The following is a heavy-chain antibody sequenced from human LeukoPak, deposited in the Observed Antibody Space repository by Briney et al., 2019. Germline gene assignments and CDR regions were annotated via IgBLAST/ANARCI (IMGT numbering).Heavy chain of an antibody. CDR3: ARQYYYGSGSYYNQPFDY. CDR2: IYYSGST. Sequence: PSETMSLTCTVSGGSISSTSYYWGWIRQPPGKGLEWIGSIYYSGSTYYNPSLKSRVTISVDTSKNQFSLKLSSVTAADTAVYYCARQYYYGSGSYYNQPFDYWDQGTLVTVSP. D-gene: IGHD3-10*01. J-gene: IGHJ4*02. CDR1: GGSISSTSYY. V-gene: IGHV4-39*01.